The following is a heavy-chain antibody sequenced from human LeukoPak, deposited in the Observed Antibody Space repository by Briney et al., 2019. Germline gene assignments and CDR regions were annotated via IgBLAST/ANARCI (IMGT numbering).Heavy chain of an antibody. Sequence: GGSLRLSCAASGFTFYDYAMHWVRQAPGKGLEWVSGISWNSGSMDYADSVKGRFTISRDNAKNSLYLQMNSLRIEDTALYYCAKGYYNYVWGQGTLVTVSS. CDR1: GFTFYDYA. V-gene: IGHV3-9*01. CDR3: AKGYYNYV. J-gene: IGHJ4*02. D-gene: IGHD5-24*01. CDR2: ISWNSGSM.